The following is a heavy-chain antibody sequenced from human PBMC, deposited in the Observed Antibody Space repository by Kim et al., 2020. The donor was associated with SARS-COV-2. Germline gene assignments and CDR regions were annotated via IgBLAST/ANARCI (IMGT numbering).Heavy chain of an antibody. J-gene: IGHJ3*02. CDR1: GYTFTSYY. CDR3: ARGSGYCSSTSCYVDAFDI. V-gene: IGHV1-46*03. Sequence: ASVKVSCKASGYTFTSYYMHWVRQAPGQGLEWMGIINPSGGSTSYAQKFQGRVTMTRDTSTSKVYMELSSLRSEDTAVYYCARGSGYCSSTSCYVDAFDIWGQGTMVTVSS. CDR2: INPSGGST. D-gene: IGHD2-2*01.